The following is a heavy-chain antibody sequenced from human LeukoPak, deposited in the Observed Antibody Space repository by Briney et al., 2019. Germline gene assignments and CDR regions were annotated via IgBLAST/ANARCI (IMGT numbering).Heavy chain of an antibody. J-gene: IGHJ6*04. Sequence: SETLSLTCTVSGGSISSGGYYWSWIRQHPGKGLEWIGYIYYSGSTYYNPSRKSRVTISVDTSKNQFSLKLSSVTAADTAVYYCARAPPPYSPYYYYYGMDVWGKGTTVTVSS. CDR3: ARAPPPYSPYYYYYGMDV. CDR2: IYYSGST. CDR1: GGSISSGGYY. D-gene: IGHD5-12*01. V-gene: IGHV4-31*03.